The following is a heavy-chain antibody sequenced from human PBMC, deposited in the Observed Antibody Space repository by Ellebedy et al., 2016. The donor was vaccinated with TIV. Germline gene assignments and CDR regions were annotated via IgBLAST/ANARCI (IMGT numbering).Heavy chain of an antibody. V-gene: IGHV3-13*01. CDR2: IGTAGDT. J-gene: IGHJ6*03. CDR3: ARASVDTALYYYYMDV. D-gene: IGHD5-18*01. Sequence: GGSLRLXXAASGFTFSSYDMHWVRQATGKGLEWVSAIGTAGDTYYPGSVKGRFTISRENAKNSLYLQMNSLRAGDTAVYYCARASVDTALYYYYMDVWGKGTTVTVSS. CDR1: GFTFSSYD.